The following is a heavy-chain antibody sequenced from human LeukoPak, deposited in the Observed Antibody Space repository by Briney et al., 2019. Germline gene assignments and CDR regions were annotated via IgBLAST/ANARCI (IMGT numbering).Heavy chain of an antibody. V-gene: IGHV1-69*13. CDR3: ARGQDGYGYV. CDR1: GGTFSSYA. J-gene: IGHJ4*02. Sequence: ASAKVSCKASGGTFSSYATSWVRQAPGQGLEWMGGIIPIFGTANYAQKFKGRVTITADESTSTAYMELSSLRSEDTAVYYCARGQDGYGYVWGQGTLVTVSS. D-gene: IGHD5-18*01. CDR2: IIPIFGTA.